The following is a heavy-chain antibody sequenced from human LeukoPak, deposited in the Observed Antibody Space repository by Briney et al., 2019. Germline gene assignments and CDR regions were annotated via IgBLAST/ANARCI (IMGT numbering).Heavy chain of an antibody. CDR1: GFTVSSNY. CDR3: ARGGISDSWSEGAFDI. J-gene: IGHJ3*02. CDR2: IYTGGTT. Sequence: GGSLRLSCAASGFTVSSNYMSWVRQAPGKGLEWVSIIYTGGTTNYADSVKGRFTSSRDTSKNTLYLKMKSLRAGDTAVYYCARGGISDSWSEGAFDIWGQGTMVTVSS. D-gene: IGHD6-13*01. V-gene: IGHV3-66*02.